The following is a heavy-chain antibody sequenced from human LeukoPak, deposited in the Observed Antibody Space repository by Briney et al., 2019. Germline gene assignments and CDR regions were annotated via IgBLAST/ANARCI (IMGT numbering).Heavy chain of an antibody. CDR2: IIPMSGTA. J-gene: IGHJ4*02. V-gene: IGHV1-69*13. D-gene: IGHD3-3*01. Sequence: SVKVSCKASGYTFTSYGISWVRQAPGQGLEWVGGIIPMSGTAKYAQKFQGRVTITADESTSTAYMELSSLRSEDTAIYYCASPVKYYDTWSGYPPFDYWGQGTLVTVSS. CDR3: ASPVKYYDTWSGYPPFDY. CDR1: GYTFTSYG.